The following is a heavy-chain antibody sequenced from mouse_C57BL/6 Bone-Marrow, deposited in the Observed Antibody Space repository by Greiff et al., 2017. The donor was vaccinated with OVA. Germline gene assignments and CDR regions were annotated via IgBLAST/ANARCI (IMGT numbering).Heavy chain of an antibody. D-gene: IGHD1-1*01. CDR3: AIPLYYYVDY. J-gene: IGHJ2*01. CDR1: GYTFIDYY. V-gene: IGHV1-26*01. CDR2: INPNNGGT. Sequence: EVQLQQSGPELVKPGASVKISCKASGYTFIDYYMNWVKQSHGKSLEWIGDINPNNGGTSYNQKFKGKATLTVDKSSSTAYMELRSLTSEDSAVYYCAIPLYYYVDYWGQGTTLTVSS.